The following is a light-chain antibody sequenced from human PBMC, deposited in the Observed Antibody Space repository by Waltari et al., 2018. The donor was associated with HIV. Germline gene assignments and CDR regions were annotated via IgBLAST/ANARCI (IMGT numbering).Light chain of an antibody. V-gene: IGLV1-47*02. CDR2: INN. CDR1: RSNIGSNY. Sequence: QSVLTQPPSTSGTPGQRVTISCSGSRSNIGSNYVSWYQHLPGTAPNVLIYINNQRPSGVPDRFSGSKSRTSASLAISGLRSEDEADYYCATWDDSLSGRHGVFGGGTKLTVL. J-gene: IGLJ3*02. CDR3: ATWDDSLSGRHGV.